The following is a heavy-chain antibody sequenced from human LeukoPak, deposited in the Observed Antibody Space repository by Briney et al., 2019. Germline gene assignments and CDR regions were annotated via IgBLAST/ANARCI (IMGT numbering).Heavy chain of an antibody. CDR3: ARGSSGEDYFDY. J-gene: IGHJ4*02. CDR1: GFTFSSYS. CDR2: TSSSSSYI. Sequence: GGSLRLSCAASGFTFSSYSMNWVRQAPGKGLEWVSSTSSSSSYIYYADSVKGRFTISRDNAKNSLYLQMNSLRAEDTAVYYCARGSSGEDYFDYWGQGTLVTVSS. V-gene: IGHV3-21*01. D-gene: IGHD1-26*01.